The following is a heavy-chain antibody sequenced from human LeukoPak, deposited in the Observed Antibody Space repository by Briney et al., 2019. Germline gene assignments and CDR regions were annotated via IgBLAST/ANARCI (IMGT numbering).Heavy chain of an antibody. CDR2: INQDGTEK. J-gene: IGHJ6*03. CDR1: GFTFTTYW. V-gene: IGHV3-7*03. D-gene: IGHD4-17*01. CDR3: TRLGGDYVDDYYYYYMDV. Sequence: TGGSLRLSCAASGFTFTTYWMTWVRQAPGKGLEWVANINQDGTEKYYVDSVKGRFTISRDNAKNSLNLQMNSLKTEDTAVYYCTRLGGDYVDDYYYYYMDVWGKGTTVTVSS.